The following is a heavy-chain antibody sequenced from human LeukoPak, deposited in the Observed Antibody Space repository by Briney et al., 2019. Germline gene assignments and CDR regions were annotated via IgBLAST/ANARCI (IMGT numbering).Heavy chain of an antibody. CDR1: GGSISSYY. J-gene: IGHJ3*02. Sequence: PSETLSLTCTVSGGSISSYYWSWIRQPPGKGLEWIGYIYYGGSTNYNPSLKSRVTISVDTSKNQFSLKLSSVTAADTAVYYCAGQRITMVRGVTSDAFDIWGQGTMVTVSS. V-gene: IGHV4-59*01. CDR2: IYYGGST. D-gene: IGHD3-10*01. CDR3: AGQRITMVRGVTSDAFDI.